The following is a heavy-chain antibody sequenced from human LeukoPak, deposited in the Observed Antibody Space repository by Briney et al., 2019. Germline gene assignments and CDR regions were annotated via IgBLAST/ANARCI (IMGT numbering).Heavy chain of an antibody. J-gene: IGHJ4*02. V-gene: IGHV4-59*02. CDR3: ASGAVAGIFDY. D-gene: IGHD6-19*01. Sequence: SETLSLTCTVSGGSVSSYYWSWIRQPPGKGLEWIGYIYYSGSTNYNPSLKSRVTISVDTSKNQFSLKLSSVTAADTAVYYCASGAVAGIFDYWGQGTLVTVSS. CDR1: GGSVSSYY. CDR2: IYYSGST.